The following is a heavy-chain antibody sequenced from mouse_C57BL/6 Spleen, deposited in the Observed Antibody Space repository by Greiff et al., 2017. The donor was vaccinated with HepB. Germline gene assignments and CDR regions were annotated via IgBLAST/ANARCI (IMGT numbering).Heavy chain of an antibody. CDR3: ARWGYGSSYVFYAMDY. CDR2: IDPNSGGT. J-gene: IGHJ4*01. Sequence: QVQLQQPGAELVKPGASVKLSCKASGYTFTSYWMHWVKQRPGRGLEWIGRIDPNSGGTKYNEKFKSKATLTVDKPSSTAYMQLSGLTSEDSAVYYCARWGYGSSYVFYAMDYWGQGTSVTVSS. D-gene: IGHD1-1*01. CDR1: GYTFTSYW. V-gene: IGHV1-72*01.